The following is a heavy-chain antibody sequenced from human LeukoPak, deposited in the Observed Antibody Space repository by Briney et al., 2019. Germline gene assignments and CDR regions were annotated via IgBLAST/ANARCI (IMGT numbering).Heavy chain of an antibody. J-gene: IGHJ6*02. CDR1: GFTFSHYG. D-gene: IGHD3-10*02. CDR3: AKDDVSYGMDV. Sequence: GGSLRLSCAASGFTFSHYGMHWVRQAPGKGLEWVAVISYDGSNKYYADSVKGRFTISRDNSKNTLYLQTNSLRAEDTAVYYCAKDDVSYGMDVWGQGTTVTVPS. V-gene: IGHV3-30*18. CDR2: ISYDGSNK.